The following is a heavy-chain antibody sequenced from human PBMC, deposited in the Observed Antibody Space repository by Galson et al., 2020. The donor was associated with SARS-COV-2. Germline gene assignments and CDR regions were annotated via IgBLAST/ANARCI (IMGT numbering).Heavy chain of an antibody. CDR3: ARGGYSYGRNCFDY. CDR2: INSDGSST. D-gene: IGHD5-18*01. Sequence: GGSLRLTCAASGFTFSSYCMHWVRQAPGKGLVWVSRINSDGSSTSYADSVKGRFTISRDNAKNTLYLQMNSLRAEGTAVYYCARGGYSYGRNCFDYWGQGTLVTGSS. CDR1: GFTFSSYC. V-gene: IGHV3-74*01. J-gene: IGHJ4*02.